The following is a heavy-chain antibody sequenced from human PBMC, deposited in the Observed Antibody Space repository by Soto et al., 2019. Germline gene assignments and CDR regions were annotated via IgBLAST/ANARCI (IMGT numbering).Heavy chain of an antibody. J-gene: IGHJ3*02. D-gene: IGHD3-10*01. CDR1: GFTFSSYA. V-gene: IGHV3-30-3*01. Sequence: GGSLRLSCAASGFTFSSYAMHWVRQAPGKGLEWVAVISYDGSNKYYADSVKGRFTISRDNSKNTLYLQMDSLRAEDTAVYYCARDSGETQAFDIWGQGTMVTVSS. CDR2: ISYDGSNK. CDR3: ARDSGETQAFDI.